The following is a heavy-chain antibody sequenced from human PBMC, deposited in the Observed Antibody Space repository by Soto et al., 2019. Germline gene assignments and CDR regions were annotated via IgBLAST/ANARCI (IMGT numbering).Heavy chain of an antibody. V-gene: IGHV4-59*08. J-gene: IGHJ5*02. CDR2: IYYSGST. CDR3: ARLLYGLGSWFDP. D-gene: IGHD3-10*01. CDR1: GGSISSYY. Sequence: QVQLQESGPGLVKPSETLSLTCTVSGGSISSYYWSWIRQPPGKGLEWIGYIYYSGSTNYNPSLKGRVTISLDPSKNQFSLKLSSVPAADTAVYYCARLLYGLGSWFDPWGQGTLVTVSS.